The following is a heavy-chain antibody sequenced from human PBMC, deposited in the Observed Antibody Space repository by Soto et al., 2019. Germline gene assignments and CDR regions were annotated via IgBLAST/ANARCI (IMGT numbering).Heavy chain of an antibody. J-gene: IGHJ6*02. CDR3: ARITPGNNLYYFSGMDV. Sequence: GGSLRLSCVASGFTFGTYAIHWVRQAPGKGLQWVALISYEGSNTYSADSVKGRFTVSRDNSKSTLYLQMNSLRPEDTGVYYCARITPGNNLYYFSGMDVWGQGTSVTVSS. V-gene: IGHV3-30-3*01. D-gene: IGHD1-1*01. CDR2: ISYEGSNT. CDR1: GFTFGTYA.